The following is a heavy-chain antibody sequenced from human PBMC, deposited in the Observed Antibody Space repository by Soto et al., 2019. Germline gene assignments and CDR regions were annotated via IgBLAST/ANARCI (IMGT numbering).Heavy chain of an antibody. Sequence: GGSLRLSCAASGFTFRSFTMNWVRQAPGKRLEWVSTISSNSAYIYYTDALRGRFTISRDNAKNSLHLQMNSRSAEDTAVYYCTRDASRDSSARGWFDPWGPGTLVTVSS. CDR3: TRDASRDSSARGWFDP. CDR2: ISSNSAYI. CDR1: GFTFRSFT. V-gene: IGHV3-21*01. J-gene: IGHJ5*02. D-gene: IGHD6-13*01.